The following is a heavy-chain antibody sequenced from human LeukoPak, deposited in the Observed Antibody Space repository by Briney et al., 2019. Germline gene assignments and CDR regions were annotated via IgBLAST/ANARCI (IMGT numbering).Heavy chain of an antibody. D-gene: IGHD1-26*01. CDR3: ARGGNYWPQWWFDP. V-gene: IGHV4-4*02. CDR2: IYHSGST. J-gene: IGHJ5*02. Sequence: SETLSLTCAVSGGSISSRNWWSWVRQPPGKGLEWIGEIYHSGSTNYNPSLKSRVTMSLDASKNQFSLELNSVTPADTAVYYCARGGNYWPQWWFDPWGRGTLVSVSS. CDR1: GGSISSRNW.